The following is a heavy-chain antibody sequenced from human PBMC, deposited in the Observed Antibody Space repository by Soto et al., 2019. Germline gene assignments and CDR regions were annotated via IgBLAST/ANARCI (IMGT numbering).Heavy chain of an antibody. CDR1: GGSISSYY. Sequence: SETLSLTCTVSGGSISSYYWSWIRQPPGKGLEWIGYIYYSGSTNYNPSLKSRVTISVDTSKNQFSLKLSSVTAADTAVYYCARGGLRFPHELFDYWGQGTLVTVSS. D-gene: IGHD3-3*01. CDR3: ARGGLRFPHELFDY. CDR2: IYYSGST. J-gene: IGHJ4*02. V-gene: IGHV4-59*08.